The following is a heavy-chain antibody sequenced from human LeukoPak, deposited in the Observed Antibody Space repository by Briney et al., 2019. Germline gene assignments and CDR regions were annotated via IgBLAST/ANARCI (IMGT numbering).Heavy chain of an antibody. D-gene: IGHD6-13*01. CDR3: AKPRIAAAGLLDY. J-gene: IGHJ4*02. CDR2: ISCSGGHT. V-gene: IGHV3-23*01. Sequence: GGSLRLSCAASGFTFSSYAMSGVRQAPGKAREWVSAISCSGGHTYYAASVKGRFTISRDNSKNTLYLQMNSLRAEDTAVYYCAKPRIAAAGLLDYWGQGTLVTVSS. CDR1: GFTFSSYA.